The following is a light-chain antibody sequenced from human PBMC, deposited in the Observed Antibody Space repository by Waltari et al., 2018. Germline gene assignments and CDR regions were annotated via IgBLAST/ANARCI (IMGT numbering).Light chain of an antibody. J-gene: IGLJ3*02. CDR3: VLYLGGGIWV. CDR2: STN. V-gene: IGLV8-61*01. Sequence: QTVVTQEPSFTVSPVATVTLTCGLRSGSVSTRYYPTWYQQTPGQAPRTLIYSTNTRSSGVPDRFSGSILGNKAALTITGAQADDESDYYCVLYLGGGIWVFGGGTKLTVL. CDR1: SGSVSTRYY.